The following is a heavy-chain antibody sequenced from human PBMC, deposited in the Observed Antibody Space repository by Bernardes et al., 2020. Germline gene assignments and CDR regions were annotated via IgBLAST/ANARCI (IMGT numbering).Heavy chain of an antibody. CDR1: GASISSGGYY. J-gene: IGHJ6*03. CDR2: IFYSGSA. D-gene: IGHD4-4*01. CDR3: ARVDYSNYSSRGFYYYMDV. V-gene: IGHV4-31*03. Sequence: SETLSLTCTVSGASISSGGYYWSWIRQHPGMGLEWIGYIFYSGSAYYNPSLESRVTISIDTSKNQFSLRLSSVTAADTAMYYCARVDYSNYSSRGFYYYMDVWGTGTTVTVSS.